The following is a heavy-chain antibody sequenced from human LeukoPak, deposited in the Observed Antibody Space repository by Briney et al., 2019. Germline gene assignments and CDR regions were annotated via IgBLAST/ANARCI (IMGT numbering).Heavy chain of an antibody. D-gene: IGHD3-9*01. J-gene: IGHJ4*02. CDR3: ARDSAQLRYSCPEFDS. Sequence: GGSLRLSCAASGFTFSSYAMYWVRQAPGKGLEWVAVTSFDGSNKYYADSVKGRFTVSRDNSKNTLYLHMSSLRAEDTAVYYCARDSAQLRYSCPEFDSWGQGTLVTVSS. CDR1: GFTFSSYA. CDR2: TSFDGSNK. V-gene: IGHV3-30*04.